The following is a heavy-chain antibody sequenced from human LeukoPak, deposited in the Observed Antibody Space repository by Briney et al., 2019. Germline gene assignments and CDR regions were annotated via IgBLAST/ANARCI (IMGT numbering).Heavy chain of an antibody. CDR3: AKGGYHDINGVDV. V-gene: IGHV3-48*04. Sequence: GGSLRLSCAASGFTFSSYSMKWVRQAPGKGLDWLSYISSGSSTIYYADSVKGRFTISRDNTKKTLYLEMNSLRAEDTAVYYCAKGGYHDINGVDVWGQGTTVTVSS. CDR2: ISSGSSTI. J-gene: IGHJ6*02. CDR1: GFTFSSYS. D-gene: IGHD3-9*01.